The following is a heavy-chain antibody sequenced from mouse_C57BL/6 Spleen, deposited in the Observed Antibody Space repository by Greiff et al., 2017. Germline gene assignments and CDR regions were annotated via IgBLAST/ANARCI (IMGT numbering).Heavy chain of an antibody. CDR2: IDPNSGGT. V-gene: IGHV1-72*01. Sequence: QVHVKQSGAELVKPGASVKLSCKASGYTFTSYWMHWVKQRPGRGLEWIGRIDPNSGGTKYNEKFKSKATLTVDKPSSTAYMQLSSLTSEDSAVYYCARFITTVVDWYFDVWGTGTTVTVSS. CDR3: ARFITTVVDWYFDV. D-gene: IGHD1-1*01. CDR1: GYTFTSYW. J-gene: IGHJ1*03.